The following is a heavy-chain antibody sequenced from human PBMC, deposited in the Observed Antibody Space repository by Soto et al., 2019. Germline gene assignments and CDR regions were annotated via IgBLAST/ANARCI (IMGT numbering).Heavy chain of an antibody. CDR2: VHYSGSA. CDR3: ARHRWGSGSYSGLLDF. J-gene: IGHJ4*02. CDR1: GGSISTSSYF. V-gene: IGHV4-39*01. Sequence: QLQLQESGPGLVKPSETLSLTCSVSGGSISTSSYFWGWIRQPPGKGLEWVGAVHYSGSANYRSSRQSRVTISVDTSQNQFSLRLRSVTAADTALYYCARHRWGSGSYSGLLDFWGQGALVTVSS. D-gene: IGHD3-10*01.